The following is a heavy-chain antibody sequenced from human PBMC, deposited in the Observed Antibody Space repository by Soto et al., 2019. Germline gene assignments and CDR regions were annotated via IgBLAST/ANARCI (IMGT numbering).Heavy chain of an antibody. J-gene: IGHJ4*02. CDR2: LSTDGSST. V-gene: IGHV3-74*01. CDR1: GFTFSTYW. Sequence: EVQLVESGGGLVQPGVSLRLSCTASGFTFSTYWMHWIRQVPGKGLMWVSRLSTDGSSTNYADSVKGRITTSRDNAKNTLYRQMNSLSAEDMAVYYCARNRDGVDYWGEGALVSFSS. CDR3: ARNRDGVDY.